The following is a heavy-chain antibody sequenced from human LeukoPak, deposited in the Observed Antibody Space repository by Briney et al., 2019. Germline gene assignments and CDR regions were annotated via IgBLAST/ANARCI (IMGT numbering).Heavy chain of an antibody. CDR1: GYTFTGYY. V-gene: IGHV1-2*02. D-gene: IGHD2-2*01. CDR3: ARGRCSSTSCYPDY. J-gene: IGHJ4*02. Sequence: ASVKVSCKASGYTFTGYYMHWVRQAPGQGLEWMGWINPNSGGTNYAQKFQGRVTMTRDTSISTAYMELSRLRSDDTAVYYCARGRCSSTSCYPDYWGQGTLVTVSS. CDR2: INPNSGGT.